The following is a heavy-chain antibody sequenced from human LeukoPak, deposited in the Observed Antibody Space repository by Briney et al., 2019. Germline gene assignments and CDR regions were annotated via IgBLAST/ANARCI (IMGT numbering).Heavy chain of an antibody. J-gene: IGHJ3*02. CDR2: IYYSGST. CDR3: ARESAKLGYCTNGVCSRAFDI. Sequence: SETLSLTCTVSGGSISSYYWSWIRQPPGKGLEWIGYIYYSGSTNYNPSLKSRVTISVDTSKNQFSLKLSSVTAADTAVYYCARESAKLGYCTNGVCSRAFDIWGQGTMVTVS. CDR1: GGSISSYY. D-gene: IGHD2-8*01. V-gene: IGHV4-59*01.